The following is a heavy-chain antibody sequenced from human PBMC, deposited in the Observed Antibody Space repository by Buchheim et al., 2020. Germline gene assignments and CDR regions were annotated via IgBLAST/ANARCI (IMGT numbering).Heavy chain of an antibody. CDR2: ISSSSSTI. CDR1: GFTFSSYS. D-gene: IGHD3-16*02. CDR3: ARATWRDDYVWGSYRYFDYYGMDV. V-gene: IGHV3-48*02. J-gene: IGHJ6*02. Sequence: EVQLVESGGGLVQPGGSLRLSCAASGFTFSSYSMNWVRQAPGKGLEWVSYISSSSSTIYYADSVKGRFTIPRDNAKNSLYLQMNSLRDEDTAVYYCARATWRDDYVWGSYRYFDYYGMDVWGQGTT.